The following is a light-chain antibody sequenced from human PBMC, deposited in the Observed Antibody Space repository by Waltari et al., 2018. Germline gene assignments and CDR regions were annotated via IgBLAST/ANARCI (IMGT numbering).Light chain of an antibody. CDR2: GAS. V-gene: IGKV3-20*01. Sequence: IVLTQSPGTLSLSPGERATLSCRARQSVTGNFLAWYQQRPGQAPRLLINGASSRATGIPDRFSGSGSGTDFTLTISRLEPEDFAVYYCQQYGYSASTFGGGTKVEIK. J-gene: IGKJ4*01. CDR1: QSVTGNF. CDR3: QQYGYSAST.